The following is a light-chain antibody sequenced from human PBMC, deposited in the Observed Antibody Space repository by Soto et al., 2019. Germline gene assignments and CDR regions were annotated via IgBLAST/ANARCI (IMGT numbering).Light chain of an antibody. Sequence: QSALTQPASASGSPGQSVTISCTGTSSDVGGYNYVSWYQQHPGKAPKLMISEVSNRPSGVPDRFSGSKSGNTASLTVSGLEAEDEADYYCSSFAGNNHVVFGGGTKLTVL. V-gene: IGLV2-8*01. CDR1: SSDVGGYNY. CDR3: SSFAGNNHVV. CDR2: EVS. J-gene: IGLJ2*01.